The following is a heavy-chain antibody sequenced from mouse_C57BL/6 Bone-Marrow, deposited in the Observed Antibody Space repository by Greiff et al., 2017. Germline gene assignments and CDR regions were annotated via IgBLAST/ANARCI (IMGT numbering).Heavy chain of an antibody. J-gene: IGHJ3*01. CDR3: TTYYGSP. CDR1: GFNIKDDY. Sequence: VQLQQSGAELVRPGASVTLSCTASGFNIKDDYMHWVKQRPEQGLEWIGWIDPENGATEYASKFQGKATITADTSSNTAYLQLSSLTSEDTAVYYCTTYYGSPGGQGTLVTVSA. CDR2: IDPENGAT. V-gene: IGHV14-4*01. D-gene: IGHD1-1*01.